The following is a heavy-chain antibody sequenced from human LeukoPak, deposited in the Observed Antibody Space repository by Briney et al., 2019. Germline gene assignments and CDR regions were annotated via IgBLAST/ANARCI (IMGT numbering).Heavy chain of an antibody. CDR3: LWYYYGSGSPHGAFDI. D-gene: IGHD3-10*01. J-gene: IGHJ3*02. V-gene: IGHV3-48*04. Sequence: QPGGSLRLSCAASGFTFSSYSMNWVRRAPGKGLEWVSYISSSSSTIYYADSVKGRFTISRDNAKNSLYLQMNSLRAEDTAVYYCLWYYYGSGSPHGAFDIWGQGTMVTVSS. CDR2: ISSSSSTI. CDR1: GFTFSSYS.